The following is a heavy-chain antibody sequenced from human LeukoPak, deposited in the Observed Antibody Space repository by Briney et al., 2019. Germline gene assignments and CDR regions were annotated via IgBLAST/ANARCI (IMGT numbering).Heavy chain of an antibody. J-gene: IGHJ5*01. V-gene: IGHV4-59*11. CDR3: ARDFWNFDDSRGYYRDFDS. CDR2: VYYSGTT. Sequence: SETLSLTCTVSGGSISSHYWSWIRQPPGKGLEFIGYVYYSGTTNFNPSLKSRVTISVDTSKNQFSLKLSSVTAADTAVYYCARDFWNFDDSRGYYRDFDSWGQGTLVTVSS. D-gene: IGHD3-22*01. CDR1: GGSISSHY.